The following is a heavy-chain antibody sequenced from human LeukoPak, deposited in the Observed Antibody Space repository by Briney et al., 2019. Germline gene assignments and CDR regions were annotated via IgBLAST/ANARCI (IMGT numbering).Heavy chain of an antibody. CDR2: IYSGGST. J-gene: IGHJ4*02. D-gene: IGHD5-18*01. CDR3: ARVAFVDTAMVDY. CDR1: GFTVSSNY. Sequence: GGSLRLSCAASGFTVSSNYMSWVRQAPGKGLEWVSVIYSGGSTYYADSVKGRFTISRDNSKNTLYLQMNSLRAEDTAVYYCARVAFVDTAMVDYWGQGTLVTVSS. V-gene: IGHV3-53*01.